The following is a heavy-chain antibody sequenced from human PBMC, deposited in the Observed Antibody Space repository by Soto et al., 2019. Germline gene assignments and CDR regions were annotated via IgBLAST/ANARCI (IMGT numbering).Heavy chain of an antibody. CDR2: IYGNGAGI. Sequence: EVQLLEAGGGLAQPGGSLRLSCAGSGFSFTNYAMMWVRQAPGKGLESVSGIYGNGAGISYADSVKGRFTISRDHSKNTFYLQMNSLTAEDTAVYYCAKSQSSGAFRFFFDYWGQGTLVTVSS. CDR1: GFSFTNYA. CDR3: AKSQSSGAFRFFFDY. J-gene: IGHJ4*02. D-gene: IGHD3-22*01. V-gene: IGHV3-23*01.